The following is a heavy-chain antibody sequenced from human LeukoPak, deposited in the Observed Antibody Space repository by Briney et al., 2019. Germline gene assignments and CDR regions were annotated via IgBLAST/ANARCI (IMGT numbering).Heavy chain of an antibody. Sequence: PSETLSLTCTVSGGSVSSGNYYWSWIRQPPGKGLEWIGHIYYSGSTNYNPSLKSRVTISVDTSKNQFSLKLSSVTAADTAVYYCARETPGAGHFDYWGQGSLVTVSS. CDR1: GGSVSSGNYY. V-gene: IGHV4-61*01. D-gene: IGHD7-27*01. J-gene: IGHJ4*02. CDR2: IYYSGST. CDR3: ARETPGAGHFDY.